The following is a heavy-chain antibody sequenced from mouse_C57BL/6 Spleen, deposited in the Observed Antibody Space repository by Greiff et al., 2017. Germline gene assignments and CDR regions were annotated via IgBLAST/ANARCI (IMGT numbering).Heavy chain of an antibody. V-gene: IGHV1-81*01. CDR2: IYPRSGNT. CDR3: ARYHGSSPPYAMDY. J-gene: IGHJ4*01. CDR1: GYTFTSYG. Sequence: VQLVESGAELARPGASVKLSCKASGYTFTSYGISWVKQRTGQGLEWIGEIYPRSGNTYYNEKFKGKATLTADKSSSTAYMELRSLTSEDSAVYFCARYHGSSPPYAMDYWGQGTSVTVSS. D-gene: IGHD1-1*01.